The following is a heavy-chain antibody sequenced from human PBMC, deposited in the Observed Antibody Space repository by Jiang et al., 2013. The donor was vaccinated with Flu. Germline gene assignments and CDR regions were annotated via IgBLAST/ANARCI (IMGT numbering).Heavy chain of an antibody. CDR3: ARARGVGLYYFDY. CDR1: GGAISSYY. V-gene: IGHV4-59*13. Sequence: VSGGAISSYYWSWIRQPPGKGLEWIGYIYYTGSTNYNPSLKSRVIISLDTSKRQFTLNLTSVTAADTAIYYCARARGVGLYYFDYWGQGSLVTVSS. CDR2: IYYTGST. J-gene: IGHJ4*02. D-gene: IGHD3-10*01.